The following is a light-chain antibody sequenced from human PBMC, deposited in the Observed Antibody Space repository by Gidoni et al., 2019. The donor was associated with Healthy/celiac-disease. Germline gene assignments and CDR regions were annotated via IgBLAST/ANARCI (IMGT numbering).Light chain of an antibody. J-gene: IGKJ3*01. CDR3: QQLGFT. Sequence: DIQLTQSPSFLSASVGDRVTITCRASQGISSYLAWYQQKPGKAPKLLIYAASTLQSGVPSRFGGSGSGTEFTLTISSLQPEDFATYYCQQLGFTFGPGTKVDIK. CDR1: QGISSY. V-gene: IGKV1-9*01. CDR2: AAS.